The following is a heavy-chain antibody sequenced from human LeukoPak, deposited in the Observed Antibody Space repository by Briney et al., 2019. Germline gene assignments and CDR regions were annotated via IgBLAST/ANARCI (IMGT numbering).Heavy chain of an antibody. CDR3: ARNSRTDFDY. CDR2: INSDGTST. J-gene: IGHJ4*02. V-gene: IGHV3-74*01. D-gene: IGHD3/OR15-3a*01. CDR1: GFAFSSIW. Sequence: PGGSLRLSCAASGFAFSSIWMHWVRRGPGKGLVWVSRINSDGTSTIYADSVKGRFTISRDNAKNTLFLQMDSLRAEDTAVYYCARNSRTDFDYWGQGTLVTVSS.